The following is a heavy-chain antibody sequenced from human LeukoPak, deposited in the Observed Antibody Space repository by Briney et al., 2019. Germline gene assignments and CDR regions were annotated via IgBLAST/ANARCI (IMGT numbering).Heavy chain of an antibody. CDR2: IYYSGST. D-gene: IGHD2-8*01. CDR1: GGSISSYY. V-gene: IGHV4-59*01. Sequence: SETLSLTXTVSGGSISSYYWSWIRQPPGKGLEWIGYIYYSGSTNYNPSLKSRVTISVDTSKNQFSLKLSSVTAADTAVYYCARGIVLMVYASWGQGTLVTVSS. J-gene: IGHJ5*02. CDR3: ARGIVLMVYAS.